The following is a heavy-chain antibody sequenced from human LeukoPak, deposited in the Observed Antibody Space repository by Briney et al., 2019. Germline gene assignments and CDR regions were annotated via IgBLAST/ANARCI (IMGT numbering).Heavy chain of an antibody. CDR1: GGSISSYY. V-gene: IGHV4-4*07. D-gene: IGHD5-24*01. Sequence: SETLSLTCTVSGGSISSYYWSWIRQPAGKGLEWIGRIYTSGSTNYNPSLKSRVTISVDTSKNQFSLKLNSVTAADTAVYYCARRMSHLYNFEYWGQGTLVTVSS. CDR2: IYTSGST. J-gene: IGHJ4*02. CDR3: ARRMSHLYNFEY.